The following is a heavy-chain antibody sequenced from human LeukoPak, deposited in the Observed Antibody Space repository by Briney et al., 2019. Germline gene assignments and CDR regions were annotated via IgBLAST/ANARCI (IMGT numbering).Heavy chain of an antibody. D-gene: IGHD6-19*01. Sequence: ASVKASCKASVYTFTGYYMHWVRQAPGQGLEWMGWINPNSGGTNYAQKFQGRVTMTRDTSISTAYMELSRLRSDDTAVYYCARDNEQWLVQGAFDIWGQGTMVTVSS. CDR3: ARDNEQWLVQGAFDI. CDR2: INPNSGGT. CDR1: VYTFTGYY. V-gene: IGHV1-2*02. J-gene: IGHJ3*02.